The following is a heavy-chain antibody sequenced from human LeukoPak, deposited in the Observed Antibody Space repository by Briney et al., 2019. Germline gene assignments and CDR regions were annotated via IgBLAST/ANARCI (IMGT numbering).Heavy chain of an antibody. Sequence: PSETPSLTFAVYGGSFSGYYWSWIRQPPGKGLEWVGEINHSGSTNYNPSLKSRVTISVDTSKNQFSLNLSSVTAADAAVYYCARPSGAAPFKRFDYWGQGTLVTVSS. J-gene: IGHJ4*02. D-gene: IGHD1-26*01. V-gene: IGHV4-34*01. CDR3: ARPSGAAPFKRFDY. CDR1: GGSFSGYY. CDR2: INHSGST.